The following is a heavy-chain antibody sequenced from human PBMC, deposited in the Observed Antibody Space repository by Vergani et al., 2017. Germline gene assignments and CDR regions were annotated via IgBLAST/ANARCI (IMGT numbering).Heavy chain of an antibody. CDR3: ARGMITFGGVIVADAFDI. D-gene: IGHD3-16*02. Sequence: QLQLQESGSGLVKPSQTLSLTCAVSGGSISSGGYSWSWIQQPPGKGLEWIGYIYHSGSTYYNPSLKSRVNISVDRSKNQFSLKLSAVTAADTAVYYCARGMITFGGVIVADAFDIWGQGTMVTVSS. CDR1: GGSISSGGYS. J-gene: IGHJ3*02. V-gene: IGHV4-30-2*01. CDR2: IYHSGST.